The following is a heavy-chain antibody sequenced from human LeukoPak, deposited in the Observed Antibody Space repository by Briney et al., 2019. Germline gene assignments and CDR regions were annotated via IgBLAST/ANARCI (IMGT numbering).Heavy chain of an antibody. Sequence: GGSLRLSCVVSGISLSNYAMTWVRQAPGKGLEWVAVISYDGSNKYYADSVKGRFTISRDNSKNTLYLQMNSLRAEDTAVYYCARAPMVRGARFDPWGQGTLVTVSS. J-gene: IGHJ5*02. CDR3: ARAPMVRGARFDP. CDR2: ISYDGSNK. V-gene: IGHV3-30*04. D-gene: IGHD3-10*01. CDR1: GISLSNYA.